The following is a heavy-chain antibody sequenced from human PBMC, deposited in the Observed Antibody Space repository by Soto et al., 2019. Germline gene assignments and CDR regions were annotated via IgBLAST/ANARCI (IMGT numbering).Heavy chain of an antibody. V-gene: IGHV4-31*03. D-gene: IGHD6-19*01. CDR1: GGSISSGDSF. CDR3: ARSVAVAAPFDF. J-gene: IGHJ4*02. Sequence: QVQLQESGPGLVKPSQTLSLTCTVSGGSISSGDSFWSWIRQHPEKGLEWIGYIFYTGSTYYNPSLKSRVTISVDTSKNQFSLKLSSVTAADTAVYYYARSVAVAAPFDFWGQGTLVIVSS. CDR2: IFYTGST.